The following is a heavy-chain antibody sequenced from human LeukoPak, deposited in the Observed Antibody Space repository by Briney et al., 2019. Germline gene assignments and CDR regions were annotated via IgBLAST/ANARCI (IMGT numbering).Heavy chain of an antibody. CDR2: VLYDGVDK. V-gene: IGHV3-30*04. CDR1: EFTFRNYA. D-gene: IGHD6-13*01. CDR3: ARRLPIAGGSSHAFNV. Sequence: PGGSLRLSCAAFEFTFRNYAMHWVRQAPGKGLEWVAVVLYDGVDKYYADSAKGRFTISRDNSKNTLYLQMNSLRAEDTAVYYCARRLPIAGGSSHAFNVWGQGTMVTVSS. J-gene: IGHJ3*01.